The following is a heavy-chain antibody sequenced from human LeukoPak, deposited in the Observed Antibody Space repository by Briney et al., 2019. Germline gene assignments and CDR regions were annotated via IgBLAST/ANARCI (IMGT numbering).Heavy chain of an antibody. V-gene: IGHV4-34*01. Sequence: PSETLSLTCAVYGGSFSGYYWSWIRQPPGKGLEWIGEINHSGSTNYNPSLKSRVTISVDTSKNQSSLKLSSVTAADTAVYYCARKAARYFDYWGQGTLVTVSS. J-gene: IGHJ4*02. CDR1: GGSFSGYY. D-gene: IGHD6-6*01. CDR2: INHSGST. CDR3: ARKAARYFDY.